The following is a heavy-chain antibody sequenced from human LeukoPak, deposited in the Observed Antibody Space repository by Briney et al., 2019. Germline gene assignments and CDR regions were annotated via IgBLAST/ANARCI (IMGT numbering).Heavy chain of an antibody. CDR1: GFTFSNYA. CDR3: AKYQLLNNNYWRDAFDF. J-gene: IGHJ3*01. Sequence: GGSLRLSCAASGFTFSNYAMTWVRQAPGKGLEWVSVIGRTGDIFYADSVKGRFTISRDNSKNTLYLQMNSLRAEDTAVYYCAKYQLLNNNYWRDAFDFWGQGTMVTVFS. CDR2: IGRTGDI. V-gene: IGHV3-23*01. D-gene: IGHD1-1*01.